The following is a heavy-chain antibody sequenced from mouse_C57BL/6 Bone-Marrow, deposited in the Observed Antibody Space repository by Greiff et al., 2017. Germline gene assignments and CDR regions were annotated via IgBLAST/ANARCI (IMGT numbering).Heavy chain of an antibody. V-gene: IGHV5-6*02. CDR2: FSSGGSYT. D-gene: IGHD1-1*02. CDR1: GFTFSSYG. J-gene: IGHJ2*01. CDR3: ARRGVAPFDY. Sequence: EVKLVESGGDLVKPGGSLKLSCAASGFTFSSYGMSLVRQTPDKRLEWVATFSSGGSYTYYPDSVKGRFTISRDNDKNTLYLKMSSLKSEDTAMYYCARRGVAPFDYWGQGTTLTVSS.